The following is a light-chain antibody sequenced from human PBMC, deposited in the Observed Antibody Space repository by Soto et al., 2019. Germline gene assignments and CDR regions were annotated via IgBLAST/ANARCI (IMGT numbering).Light chain of an antibody. V-gene: IGKV3-20*01. J-gene: IGKJ4*01. CDR1: QSVSSSY. Sequence: EIVLTQSPGTLSLSPGERATLSSRASQSVSSSYLAWYQQKPGQAPRLLIYGASSRATGIPDRFSGSGSGTDFTLTISRLEPEDFAVYYCQQYGSSPFGGGTKVDI. CDR2: GAS. CDR3: QQYGSSP.